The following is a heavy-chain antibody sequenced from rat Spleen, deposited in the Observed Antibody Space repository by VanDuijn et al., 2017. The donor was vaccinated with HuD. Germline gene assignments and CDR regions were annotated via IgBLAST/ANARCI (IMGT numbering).Heavy chain of an antibody. J-gene: IGHJ2*01. V-gene: IGHV2-30*01. Sequence: QVQLKESGPGLVQPSQTLSLTCTVSGFSLTSYNVHWVRQPTGKCLEWMGVIWTGGSTDYTSALKSRLSISRDTSKSKVFLKRNSLQTEYIATYYCAREDYSVPFDYWGQGVMVTGAS. D-gene: IGHD1-1*01. CDR2: IWTGGST. CDR3: AREDYSVPFDY. CDR1: GFSLTSYN.